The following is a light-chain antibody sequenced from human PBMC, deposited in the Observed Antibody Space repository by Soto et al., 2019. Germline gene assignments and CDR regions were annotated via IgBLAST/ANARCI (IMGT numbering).Light chain of an antibody. Sequence: QSVLTQPPSASGTPGQRVTISCSGSSSNIGSNTVNWYQQLRGTAPKLLIYSNNQRPSGVPDRFSGSKSGTSASLAISGLQSEDEADYYCAAWDDSLVVFGGGTKLTVL. J-gene: IGLJ2*01. CDR3: AAWDDSLVV. CDR1: SSNIGSNT. CDR2: SNN. V-gene: IGLV1-44*01.